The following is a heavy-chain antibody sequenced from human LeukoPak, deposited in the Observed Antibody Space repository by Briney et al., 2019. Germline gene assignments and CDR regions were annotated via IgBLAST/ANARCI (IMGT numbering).Heavy chain of an antibody. D-gene: IGHD1-26*01. Sequence: GASVKVSCKASGYTFTSYYMHWVRQAPGQGLEWMGIINPSGGSTSYAQKFQGRGTMTRDTSTSTVYMELSSLRSGDEAVYYCARDLDIVGATAPSDYWGQGTLVTVSS. CDR3: ARDLDIVGATAPSDY. V-gene: IGHV1-46*03. J-gene: IGHJ4*02. CDR2: INPSGGST. CDR1: GYTFTSYY.